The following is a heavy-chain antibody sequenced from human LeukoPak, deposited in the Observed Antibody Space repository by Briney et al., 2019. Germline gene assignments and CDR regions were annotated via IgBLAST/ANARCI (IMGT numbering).Heavy chain of an antibody. J-gene: IGHJ4*02. V-gene: IGHV3-23*01. CDR1: GFIFNSYA. Sequence: GGSLRLSYAASGFIFNSYAMSWVRQAPGKGLEWVSAISGSDGGTNYADSVKGRFTISRDNSKNTLYLQMNSLRAEDTAVYYCAKGSRGYFGWLLYFDYWGQGTLVTVSS. CDR2: ISGSDGGT. D-gene: IGHD3-9*01. CDR3: AKGSRGYFGWLLYFDY.